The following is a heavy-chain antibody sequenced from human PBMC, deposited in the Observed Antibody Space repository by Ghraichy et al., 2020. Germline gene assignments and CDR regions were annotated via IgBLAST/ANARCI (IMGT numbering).Heavy chain of an antibody. D-gene: IGHD6-6*01. V-gene: IGHV4-59*01. CDR3: ARANSSSSGTYYYYYFMDV. CDR2: IYYSGST. Sequence: SETLSLTCAVSGGSISNYYWTWIRQAPVRGLEWIGYIYYSGSTNYNPSLESRVTMSIDTSKSQFSLEVTSVTAADTAVYYCARANSSSSGTYYYYYFMDVWGRGTSVTVSS. J-gene: IGHJ6*03. CDR1: GGSISNYY.